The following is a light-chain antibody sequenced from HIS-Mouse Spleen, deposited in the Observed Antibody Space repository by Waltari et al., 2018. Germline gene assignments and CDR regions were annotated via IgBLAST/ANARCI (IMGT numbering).Light chain of an antibody. CDR2: DDS. V-gene: IGLV3-10*01. Sequence: SYELTQPPSVSVSPGQTARITCSGDALPKKYAYWYQQKSGQAPVLVIYDDSKRLSGIAEGFSGSSSGTMATLTISGAQVEDEADYYCYSTDSSGNHRRVFGGGTKLTVL. CDR1: ALPKKY. CDR3: YSTDSSGNHRRV. J-gene: IGLJ3*02.